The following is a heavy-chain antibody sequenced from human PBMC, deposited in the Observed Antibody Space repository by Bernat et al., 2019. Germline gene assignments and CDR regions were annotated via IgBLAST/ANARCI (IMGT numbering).Heavy chain of an antibody. CDR2: IKSKTDGGTT. CDR1: GFTFSNAW. Sequence: EVRLVESGGGLVKPGGSLRLSCAASGFTFSNAWMNWVRQAPGKGLEWVGRIKSKTDGGTTDYAAPVKGRFTISRDDSKNTLYLQMNSLKTEDTAVYYCTTRVPYGSGSYRVDYWGQGTLVTVSS. J-gene: IGHJ4*02. CDR3: TTRVPYGSGSYRVDY. D-gene: IGHD3-10*01. V-gene: IGHV3-15*07.